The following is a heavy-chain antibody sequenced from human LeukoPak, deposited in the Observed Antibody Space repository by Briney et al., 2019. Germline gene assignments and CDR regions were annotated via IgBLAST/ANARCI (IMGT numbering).Heavy chain of an antibody. D-gene: IGHD5-18*01. Sequence: PGGSLRLSCAASGFTFSSYSMNWVRQAPGKGLEWVSYISSSGSTIYYADSVKGRFTISRDNAKNSLYLQMNSLRAEDTAVYYCAKSSRGGYSYGTIYYYYYGMDVWGQGTTVTVSS. CDR2: ISSSGSTI. J-gene: IGHJ6*02. V-gene: IGHV3-48*04. CDR3: AKSSRGGYSYGTIYYYYYGMDV. CDR1: GFTFSSYS.